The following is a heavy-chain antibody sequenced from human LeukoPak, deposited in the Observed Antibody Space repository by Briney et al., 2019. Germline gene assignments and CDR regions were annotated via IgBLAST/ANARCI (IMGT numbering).Heavy chain of an antibody. Sequence: PGGSLRLSCAASGFTFSSYAMSWVRQAPGKGLEWVSVIGDSCGSTYYADSVKGRFTISRDNSKNTLYLQMNSLRAEDTAVYYCAKGGIMQSSSPGLQYFDLWGRGTLVSVSS. CDR1: GFTFSSYA. V-gene: IGHV3-23*01. J-gene: IGHJ2*01. CDR2: IGDSCGST. CDR3: AKGGIMQSSSPGLQYFDL. D-gene: IGHD6-6*01.